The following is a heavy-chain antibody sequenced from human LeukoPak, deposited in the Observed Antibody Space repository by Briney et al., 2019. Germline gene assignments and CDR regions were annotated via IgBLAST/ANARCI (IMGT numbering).Heavy chain of an antibody. V-gene: IGHV4-59*08. CDR3: VRRDNTGWNYFDY. CDR1: GGPINSHY. J-gene: IGHJ4*02. Sequence: SDPLSLPCTVSGGPINSHYWMCLWHPPGKGVVWFGDIYYSGSTKYNPSLKMRVTISVDTSKTHLSLNLRSVLAADTAIYYCVRRDNTGWNYFDYWGQGILVTGSS. D-gene: IGHD6-19*01. CDR2: IYYSGST.